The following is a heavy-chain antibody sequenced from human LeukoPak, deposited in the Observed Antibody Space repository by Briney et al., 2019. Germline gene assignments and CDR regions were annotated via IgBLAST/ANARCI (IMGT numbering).Heavy chain of an antibody. CDR3: ARNYGGTSPGYYYYYMDV. CDR1: GFTVSSSY. D-gene: IGHD4-23*01. CDR2: IYGGGST. Sequence: GGSLRLSCAASGFTVSSSYMSWVRQAPGKGLEWVSVIYGGGSTYYADAVKGRFTISRDNSKNTLYLQMNSLRAEDTAVYYCARNYGGTSPGYYYYYMDVWGKGTTVTVSS. J-gene: IGHJ6*03. V-gene: IGHV3-53*01.